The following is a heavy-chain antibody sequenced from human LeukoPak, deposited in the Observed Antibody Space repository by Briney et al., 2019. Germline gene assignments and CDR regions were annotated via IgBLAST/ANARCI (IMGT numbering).Heavy chain of an antibody. CDR1: GGTFSSYA. Sequence: GSSVKVSCKASGGTFSSYAISWVRQAPGQGLEWMGGIIPIFGTANYAQKFQGRVTITTDESTSTAYMELSSLRSEDTAVYYCARDSSGDYGDYPYYFDYWGQGTLVTVSS. D-gene: IGHD4-17*01. J-gene: IGHJ4*02. V-gene: IGHV1-69*05. CDR3: ARDSSGDYGDYPYYFDY. CDR2: IIPIFGTA.